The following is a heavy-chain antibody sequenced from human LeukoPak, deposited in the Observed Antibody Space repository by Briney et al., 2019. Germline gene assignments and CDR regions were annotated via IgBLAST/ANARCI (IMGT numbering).Heavy chain of an antibody. CDR2: ISSSGSTI. Sequence: PGGSLRLSCAASGFTFSSYEMNWVRQAPGKGLEWVSYISSSGSTIYYADSVKGRFTISRDNAKNSLYLQMNSLRAEDTAVYYCARDQWFGYYGSGSPESYWGQGTLVTVSS. V-gene: IGHV3-48*03. CDR1: GFTFSSYE. J-gene: IGHJ4*02. CDR3: ARDQWFGYYGSGSPESY. D-gene: IGHD3-10*01.